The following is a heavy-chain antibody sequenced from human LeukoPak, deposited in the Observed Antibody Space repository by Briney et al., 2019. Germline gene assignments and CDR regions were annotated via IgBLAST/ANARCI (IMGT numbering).Heavy chain of an antibody. CDR2: INPNSGGS. CDR1: VYTFTSYY. J-gene: IGHJ4*02. V-gene: IGHV1-2*02. CDR3: ARGPRYGESGYDLGPY. D-gene: IGHD5-12*01. Sequence: ASVKVSCKASVYTFTSYYIHWMRQAPGQGLEWVGWINPNSGGSHYARRFQGRVTMTSDTSINTGYMELTSLTPDDTAVYYCARGPRYGESGYDLGPYWGQGTLVTVSS.